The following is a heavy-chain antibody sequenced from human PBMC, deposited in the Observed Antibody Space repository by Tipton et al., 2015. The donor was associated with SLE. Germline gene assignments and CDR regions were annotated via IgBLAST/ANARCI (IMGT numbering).Heavy chain of an antibody. J-gene: IGHJ4*02. CDR3: ARGYCTDNICYGRPYFDY. CDR2: ITSSGGNR. CDR1: GFSFRNYD. D-gene: IGHD2-8*01. Sequence: SLRLSCAASGFSFRNYDMNWVRQAPGKGLEWVSYITSSGGNRYYADSVKGRFTISRDNAKNLLFLQINSPRAEDTAVYYCARGYCTDNICYGRPYFDYWGQGTLVTVSS. V-gene: IGHV3-48*03.